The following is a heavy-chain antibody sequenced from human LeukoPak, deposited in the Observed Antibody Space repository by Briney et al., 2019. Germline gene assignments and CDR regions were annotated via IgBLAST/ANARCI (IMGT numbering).Heavy chain of an antibody. D-gene: IGHD3-9*01. CDR3: AKHPNRYDILTGYYPLYYFDY. Sequence: GGSLRLSCAASGFTFGSYAMSWVRQAPGKGLEWVSAISGSGGGTYYADSVKGRFTISRDNSKNTLYLQMNSLRAEDTAVYYCAKHPNRYDILTGYYPLYYFDYWGQGTLVTVSS. V-gene: IGHV3-23*01. CDR2: ISGSGGGT. J-gene: IGHJ4*02. CDR1: GFTFGSYA.